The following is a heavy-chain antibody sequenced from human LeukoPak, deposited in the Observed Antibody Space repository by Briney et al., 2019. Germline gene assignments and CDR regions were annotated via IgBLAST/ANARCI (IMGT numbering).Heavy chain of an antibody. CDR2: FDPEDGET. CDR1: GYTFTSYG. Sequence: ASVKVSCKASGYTFTSYGISWVRQAPGKGLEWMGGFDPEDGETIYAQKFQGRVTMTEDTSTDTAYMELSSLRSEDTAVYYCALLTIFGVDNRWFDPWGQGTLVTVSS. J-gene: IGHJ5*02. V-gene: IGHV1-24*01. CDR3: ALLTIFGVDNRWFDP. D-gene: IGHD3-3*01.